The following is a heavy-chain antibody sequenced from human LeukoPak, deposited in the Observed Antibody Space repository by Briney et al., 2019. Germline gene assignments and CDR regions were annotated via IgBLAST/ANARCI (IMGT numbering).Heavy chain of an antibody. CDR1: GIILTNYA. J-gene: IGHJ4*01. CDR2: ISDSGTL. V-gene: IGHV3-23*01. Sequence: GASLRLSCAASGIILTNYAVSWVRQAPGKGLEWVAAISDSGTLDYADSVRGRFIISRDISKKMVYLQMNSLRAEDTAIYYCAKVNWARYTDHYDYWGRGTLVTVSS. CDR3: AKVNWARYTDHYDY. D-gene: IGHD5-24*01.